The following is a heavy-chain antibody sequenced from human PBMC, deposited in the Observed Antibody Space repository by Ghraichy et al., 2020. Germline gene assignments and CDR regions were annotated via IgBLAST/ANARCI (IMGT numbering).Heavy chain of an antibody. Sequence: ASVKVSCKASGYTFTSYGISWVRQAPGQGLEWMGWISAYNGNTNYAQKLQGRVTMTTDTSTSTAYMELRSLRSDDTAVYYCARERGGRVTPNWFDPWGQGTLVTVSS. J-gene: IGHJ5*02. CDR3: ARERGGRVTPNWFDP. CDR2: ISAYNGNT. CDR1: GYTFTSYG. V-gene: IGHV1-18*01. D-gene: IGHD3-16*01.